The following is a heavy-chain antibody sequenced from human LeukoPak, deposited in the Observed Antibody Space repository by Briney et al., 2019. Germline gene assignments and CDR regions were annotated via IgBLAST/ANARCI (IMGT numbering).Heavy chain of an antibody. J-gene: IGHJ6*02. CDR2: INPNSGGT. Sequence: GSVTVSCKASGYTFTGYYMHWVRQAPGKGLEWMGWINPNSGGTNYAQTVKGRVTLTRPTSITTAYMQLSSLRSDDTAVYYCARAIYDILTGPSKGYYYYGMDVWGQGTTVTVSS. V-gene: IGHV1-2*02. CDR1: GYTFTGYY. D-gene: IGHD3-9*01. CDR3: ARAIYDILTGPSKGYYYYGMDV.